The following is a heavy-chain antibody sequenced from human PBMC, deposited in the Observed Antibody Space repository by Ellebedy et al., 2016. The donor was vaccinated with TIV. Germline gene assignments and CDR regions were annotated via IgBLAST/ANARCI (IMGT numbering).Heavy chain of an antibody. CDR1: GYTFTGYY. V-gene: IGHV1-2*02. CDR2: INPNSGGT. Sequence: ASVKVSXXASGYTFTGYYMHWVRQAPGQGLEWMGWINPNSGGTNYAQKFQGRVTMTRDTSISTAYMELSRLRSDDTAVYYCAREIVVVVAATRAGGWFDPWGQGTLVTVSS. CDR3: AREIVVVVAATRAGGWFDP. D-gene: IGHD2-15*01. J-gene: IGHJ5*02.